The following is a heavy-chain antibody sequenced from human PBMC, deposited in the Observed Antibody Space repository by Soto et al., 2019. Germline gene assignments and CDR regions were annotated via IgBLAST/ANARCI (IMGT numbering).Heavy chain of an antibody. V-gene: IGHV5-51*01. D-gene: IGHD5-12*01. CDR1: GYSFTSYW. J-gene: IGHJ4*02. CDR3: ARRGWDVVATYYFDY. CDR2: IYPGDSDT. Sequence: GESLKISCKGSGYSFTSYWIGWVRQMPGKGLEWMGIIYPGDSDTRYSPSFQGQVTISADKSISTAYLQWSSLKASDTAMYYCARRGWDVVATYYFDYWGQGTLVTVSS.